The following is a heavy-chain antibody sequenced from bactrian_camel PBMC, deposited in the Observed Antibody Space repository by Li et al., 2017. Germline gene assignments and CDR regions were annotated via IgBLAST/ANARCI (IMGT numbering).Heavy chain of an antibody. Sequence: HVQLVESGGGSVQAGGSLRLTCRTSGFSFEDSDFGWYRQAPGKECVKVSHILRDGSTAYADVVKGRFTISRDNAKNMVYLQMNSLEPEDTALYYCVPFPSIVTTDWGRGTQVTVS. CDR2: ILRDGST. CDR3: VPFPSIVTTD. D-gene: IGHD2*01. J-gene: IGHJ4*01. V-gene: IGHV3S60*01. CDR1: GFSFEDSD.